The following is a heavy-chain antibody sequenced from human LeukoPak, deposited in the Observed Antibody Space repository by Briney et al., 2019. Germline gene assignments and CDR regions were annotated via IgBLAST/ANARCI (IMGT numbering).Heavy chain of an antibody. CDR3: ARVYRLLDY. V-gene: IGHV3-11*01. D-gene: IGHD2-2*01. J-gene: IGHJ4*02. Sequence: GGSLRLSCTASGFTFGDSYMTWIRQAPGEGLEGISYIGATANDIYYADSVKGRFTTPRDDAKNSLYLEKSSLRDEDTALYYCARVYRLLDYWGQGTLVTVSS. CDR1: GFTFGDSY. CDR2: IGATANDI.